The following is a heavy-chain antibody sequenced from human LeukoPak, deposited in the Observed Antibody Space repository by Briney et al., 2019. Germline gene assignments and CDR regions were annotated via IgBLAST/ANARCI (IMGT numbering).Heavy chain of an antibody. CDR1: GFTVSSNY. Sequence: GGSLRLSCAASGFTVSSNYMSWVRQAPGKGLEWVSVIYSGGSTYYADSVKGRFTISRDNSKNTLYLQMNSLRAEDTAVYYCARAGTMVRGVIINSYGMDVWGQGTTVTVSS. V-gene: IGHV3-53*01. J-gene: IGHJ6*02. CDR3: ARAGTMVRGVIINSYGMDV. CDR2: IYSGGST. D-gene: IGHD3-10*01.